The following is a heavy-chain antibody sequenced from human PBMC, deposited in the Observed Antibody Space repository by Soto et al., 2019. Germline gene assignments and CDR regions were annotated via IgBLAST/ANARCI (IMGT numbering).Heavy chain of an antibody. CDR3: ARERGCSGTSCYAGDHFDY. CDR1: GFTVSSNY. Sequence: GGSLRLSCAASGFTVSSNYMSWVRQAPGKGLEWVSVIYSGGSTHYADSVKGRLTISRDNSKNTQNLQMNSLRAGDTAVYYCARERGCSGTSCYAGDHFDYWGQGTLVTVSS. V-gene: IGHV3-66*01. D-gene: IGHD2-2*01. J-gene: IGHJ4*02. CDR2: IYSGGST.